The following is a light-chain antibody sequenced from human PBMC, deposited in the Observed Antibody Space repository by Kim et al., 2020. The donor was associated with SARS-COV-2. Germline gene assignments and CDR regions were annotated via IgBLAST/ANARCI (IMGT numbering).Light chain of an antibody. J-gene: IGLJ3*02. CDR1: SANIVGEFD. CDR3: QSYDSSLSGWV. Sequence: QRVIISCTGSSANIVGEFDVHWYQQRPGTAPILLIFANNNRPSGVPDRLSASKSGASASLVITGLQADDEADYYCQSYDSSLSGWVFGGGTQLTVL. V-gene: IGLV1-40*03. CDR2: ANN.